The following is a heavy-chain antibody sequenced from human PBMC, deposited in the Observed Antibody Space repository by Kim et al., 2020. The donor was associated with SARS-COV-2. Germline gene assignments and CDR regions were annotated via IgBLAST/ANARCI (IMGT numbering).Heavy chain of an antibody. V-gene: IGHV4-39*01. Sequence: PSLKSRVTISVDTSKNQFSLKLSSVTAADTAVYYCARHLETAVAGLGIDYWGQGTLVTVSS. D-gene: IGHD6-19*01. CDR3: ARHLETAVAGLGIDY. J-gene: IGHJ4*02.